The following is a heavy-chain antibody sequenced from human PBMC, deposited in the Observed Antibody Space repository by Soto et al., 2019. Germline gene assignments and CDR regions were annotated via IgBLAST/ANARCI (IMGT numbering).Heavy chain of an antibody. CDR1: GFTFSSYG. J-gene: IGHJ4*02. Sequence: QVQLVESRGGVVQPGRSLRLSCAASGFTFSSYGMHWVRQAPGKGLEWVAVIWYDGSNKYYADSVKGRFTISRDNSKNTLYLQMNSLRAEDTAVYYCARKRYYGTLDYWGQGTLVTVSS. CDR3: ARKRYYGTLDY. V-gene: IGHV3-33*01. CDR2: IWYDGSNK. D-gene: IGHD3-10*01.